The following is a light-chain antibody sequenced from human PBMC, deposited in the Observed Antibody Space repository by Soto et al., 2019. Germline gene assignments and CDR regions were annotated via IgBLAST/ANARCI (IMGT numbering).Light chain of an antibody. CDR2: GVS. V-gene: IGKV3-20*01. CDR1: QSVRSSY. J-gene: IGKJ1*01. Sequence: EIVLTQSPGTLSLSPGERATLSCRASQSVRSSYLAWYQQKLGQAPRLLIYGVSNWATGIPDRFSGSGSGTDFTLTISRLESEDFAVDYCQQYGTSPRTFGQGTKVEIK. CDR3: QQYGTSPRT.